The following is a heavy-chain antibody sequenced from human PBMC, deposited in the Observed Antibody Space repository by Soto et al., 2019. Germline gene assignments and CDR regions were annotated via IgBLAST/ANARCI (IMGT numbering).Heavy chain of an antibody. CDR2: IYHSGST. CDR1: GGSISSSNW. V-gene: IGHV4-4*02. D-gene: IGHD6-19*01. J-gene: IGHJ6*02. Sequence: SETLSLTCAVSGGSISSSNWWSWVRHPPGKGLEWIGEIYHSGSTNYNPSLKSRVTISVDKSKNQFSLKLSSVTAADTAVYYCARERASSGWDYYYYYGMDVWGQGTTVTVSS. CDR3: ARERASSGWDYYYYYGMDV.